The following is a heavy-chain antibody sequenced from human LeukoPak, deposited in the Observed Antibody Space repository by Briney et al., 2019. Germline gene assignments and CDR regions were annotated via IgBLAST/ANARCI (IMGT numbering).Heavy chain of an antibody. V-gene: IGHV3-64*01. CDR1: GFTFSSYA. J-gene: IGHJ3*02. D-gene: IGHD5-18*01. CDR2: ISSNGGST. CDR3: AKAPKRWDTAMVTGDAFDI. Sequence: PGGSLRLSCAASGFTFSSYAMHWVRQAPGKGLEYVSAISSNGGSTYYANSVKGRFTISRDNSKNTLYLQMNSLRAEDTAVYYCAKAPKRWDTAMVTGDAFDIWGQGTMVTVSS.